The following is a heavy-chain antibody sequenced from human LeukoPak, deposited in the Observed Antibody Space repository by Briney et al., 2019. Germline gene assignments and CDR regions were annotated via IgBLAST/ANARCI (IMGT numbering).Heavy chain of an antibody. Sequence: GGSLRLSCAVSGITLSNYGMSWVRRAPGKGLEWVAGISDSGGRTNYADSVKGRFTISRDNRKNTLYLQMNSLRADDTAVYFCATRGVVIRVILVGFHKEAYYFDSWGQGALVTVSS. V-gene: IGHV3-23*01. CDR2: ISDSGGRT. CDR1: GITLSNYG. D-gene: IGHD3-22*01. J-gene: IGHJ4*02. CDR3: ATRGVVIRVILVGFHKEAYYFDS.